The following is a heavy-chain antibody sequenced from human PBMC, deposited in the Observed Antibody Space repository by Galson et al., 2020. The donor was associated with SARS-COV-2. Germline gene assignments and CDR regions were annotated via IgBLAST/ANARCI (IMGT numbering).Heavy chain of an antibody. D-gene: IGHD3-9*01. CDR1: GGSIITSNYY. J-gene: IGHJ6*02. V-gene: IGHV4-39*07. Sequence: SETLSLTCTVSGGSIITSNYYWVWIRQPPGKGLEWIGSIYYSGNTYYNPSLKSRVTISLDTSKNQLSLKLSSVTAADTAVYYCASDIYDIFTDYYKGLDVWGQGTTVTVSS. CDR2: IYYSGNT. CDR3: ASDIYDIFTDYYKGLDV.